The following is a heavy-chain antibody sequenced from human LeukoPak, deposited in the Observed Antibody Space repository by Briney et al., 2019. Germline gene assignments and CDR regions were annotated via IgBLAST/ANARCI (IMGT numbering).Heavy chain of an antibody. CDR3: ARDRFPGYCSSTSCYLGYNWFDP. Sequence: PSETLSLTCAVYGGSFSGYYWSWIRQPAGKGLEWIGRIYTSGSTNYNPSLKSRVTMSVDTSKNQFSLKLSSVTAADTAVYYCARDRFPGYCSSTSCYLGYNWFDPWGQGTLVTVSS. CDR2: IYTSGST. J-gene: IGHJ5*02. D-gene: IGHD2-2*01. CDR1: GGSFSGYY. V-gene: IGHV4-4*07.